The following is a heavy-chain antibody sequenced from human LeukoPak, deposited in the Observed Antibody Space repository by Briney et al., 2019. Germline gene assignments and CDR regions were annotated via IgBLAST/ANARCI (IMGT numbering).Heavy chain of an antibody. D-gene: IGHD3-10*01. CDR2: IIPTLGIA. Sequence: ASVKVSCKASGGTFSSYAISWVRQAPGQGLEWMGRIIPTLGIANYAQKFQGRVTITADKSTSTAYMELSSLRSEDTAVYYCARDLWFGESESGWSDPWGQGTLVTVSS. V-gene: IGHV1-69*04. CDR1: GGTFSSYA. CDR3: ARDLWFGESESGWSDP. J-gene: IGHJ5*02.